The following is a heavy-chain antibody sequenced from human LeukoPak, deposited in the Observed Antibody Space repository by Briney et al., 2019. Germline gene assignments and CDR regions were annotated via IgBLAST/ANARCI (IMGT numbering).Heavy chain of an antibody. CDR3: ARSVDYGDYFDY. Sequence: GASVKVSCKASGYTFSGYYMHWVRQAPGQGLEWMGWINPNSGGTNYAQKFQGRVTMTRDTSISTAYMELSRLRSDDTAVYYCARSVDYGDYFDYWGQGTLVTVSS. D-gene: IGHD4-17*01. J-gene: IGHJ4*02. V-gene: IGHV1-2*02. CDR1: GYTFSGYY. CDR2: INPNSGGT.